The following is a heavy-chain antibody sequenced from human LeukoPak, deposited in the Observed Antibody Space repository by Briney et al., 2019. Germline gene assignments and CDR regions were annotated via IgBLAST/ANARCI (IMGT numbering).Heavy chain of an antibody. CDR3: ARDGYGSGSYSFDY. CDR1: GFTFSSYA. V-gene: IGHV3-23*01. D-gene: IGHD3-10*01. J-gene: IGHJ4*02. Sequence: GGSLRLSCAASGFTFSSYAMTWVRQAPGKGLEWVSVISGTGDSTYYADSVKGRFTISRDNSMNTLYLQMSSLRAEDTAVYYCARDGYGSGSYSFDYWGQGTLVTVSS. CDR2: ISGTGDST.